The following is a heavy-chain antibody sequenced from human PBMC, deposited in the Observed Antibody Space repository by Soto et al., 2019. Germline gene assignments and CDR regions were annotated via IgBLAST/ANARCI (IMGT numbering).Heavy chain of an antibody. D-gene: IGHD3-10*01. CDR1: SGSISSSNW. V-gene: IGHV4-4*02. Sequence: PSETLSLTCAVSSGSISSSNWWSWVRQPPGKGLEWIGEIYHSGSTNYNPSLKSRVTISVDKSKNQFSLKLSSVTAADTAVYYCASSRTSRYYYGSGGPYNGRWFDPWGQGTLVTVSS. J-gene: IGHJ5*02. CDR3: ASSRTSRYYYGSGGPYNGRWFDP. CDR2: IYHSGST.